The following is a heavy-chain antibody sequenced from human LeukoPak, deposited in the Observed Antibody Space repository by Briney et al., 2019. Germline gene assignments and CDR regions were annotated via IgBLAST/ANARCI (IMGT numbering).Heavy chain of an antibody. CDR2: VYYSGST. V-gene: IGHV4-31*03. D-gene: IGHD5-12*01. J-gene: IGHJ5*02. Sequence: SQTLSLTCTVSGGSISSGGYYWTWIRQLPGKGLEWIGYVYYSGSTYYNPSLKSRVTISVDTSKNQFSLKLSSVTAADTAVYYCARHPLRLNWFDPWGQGTLVTVSS. CDR3: ARHPLRLNWFDP. CDR1: GGSISSGGYY.